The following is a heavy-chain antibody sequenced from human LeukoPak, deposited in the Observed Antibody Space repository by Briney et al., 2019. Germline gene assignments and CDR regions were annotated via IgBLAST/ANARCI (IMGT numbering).Heavy chain of an antibody. J-gene: IGHJ6*03. V-gene: IGHV1-2*02. CDR3: ARGDSGYDHFYHMDV. D-gene: IGHD5-12*01. Sequence: EASVKVSCKASGYTFTGNYMHWVRQAPGQGLEWMGWINPNSGGTNYAQKFQGRVTMTRDTSISTAYMELSRLIFDDTAVYYCARGDSGYDHFYHMDVWGKGTTVTIS. CDR2: INPNSGGT. CDR1: GYTFTGNY.